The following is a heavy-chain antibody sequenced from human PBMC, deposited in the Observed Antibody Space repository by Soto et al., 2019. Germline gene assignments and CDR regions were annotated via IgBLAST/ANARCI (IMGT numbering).Heavy chain of an antibody. CDR3: VVLRYFDWLNYYYYYGMDV. J-gene: IGHJ6*02. CDR2: ISYDGSNK. D-gene: IGHD3-9*01. Sequence: GGSLRLSCAASGFTFSSYGMHWVRQAPGKGLEWVAVISYDGSNKYYADSVKGRFTISRDNSKNTLYLQMNSLRAEDTAVYYCVVLRYFDWLNYYYYYGMDVWGQGTTVTVSS. CDR1: GFTFSSYG. V-gene: IGHV3-30*03.